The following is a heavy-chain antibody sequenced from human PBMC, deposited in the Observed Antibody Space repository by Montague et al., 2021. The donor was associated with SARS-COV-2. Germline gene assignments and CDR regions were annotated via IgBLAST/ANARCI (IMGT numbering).Heavy chain of an antibody. D-gene: IGHD3-10*01. CDR1: GDSIRNYL. Sequence: SETLSLTCTVSGDSIRNYLWSWIRQPPGKGLEWIGYIYYYGNTHYNPSLKSRATISIDTSRNLFSLQLRSVTAADTAVYYCARGARQGYGFRLGSFDYWGQGTLVTVSS. J-gene: IGHJ4*02. CDR2: IYYYGNT. V-gene: IGHV4-59*01. CDR3: ARGARQGYGFRLGSFDY.